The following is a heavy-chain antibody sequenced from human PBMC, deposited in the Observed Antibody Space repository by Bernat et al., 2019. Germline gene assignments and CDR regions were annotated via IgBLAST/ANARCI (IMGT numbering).Heavy chain of an antibody. Sequence: QIQLHQSGPGLLRPSQILSLTCAISGDTVSSNNAAWDWIRQSPSRGLEWLGRTYYRSQWHYDYAASVKSRITVNPDTSKNQFSLQLRFVTPDDTAIYYCTRTRSGANGGDYWGQGTLVTVSS. D-gene: IGHD3-22*01. CDR3: TRTRSGANGGDY. J-gene: IGHJ4*02. CDR2: TYYRSQWHY. CDR1: GDTVSSNNAA. V-gene: IGHV6-1*01.